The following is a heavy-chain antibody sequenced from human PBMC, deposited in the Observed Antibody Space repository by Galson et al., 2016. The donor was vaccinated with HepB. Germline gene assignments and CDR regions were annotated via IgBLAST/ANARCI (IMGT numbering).Heavy chain of an antibody. V-gene: IGHV4-61*01. J-gene: IGHJ4*02. CDR1: GGSVNSDQYH. D-gene: IGHD3-16*01. CDR3: TTYLVRHGGTGY. Sequence: SETLSLTCSVSGGSVNSDQYHWSWIRQPPGKGLQWLGHTYSGRSNTYNPSLKSRVTISIDTSKNQFSLTLSPVTAADTAVYYCTTYLVRHGGTGYWGKGTLVTVSS. CDR2: TYSGRSN.